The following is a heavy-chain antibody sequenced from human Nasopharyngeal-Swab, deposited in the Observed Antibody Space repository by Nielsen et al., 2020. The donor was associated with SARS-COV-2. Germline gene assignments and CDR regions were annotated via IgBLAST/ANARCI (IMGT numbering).Heavy chain of an antibody. CDR2: ISWDGGST. J-gene: IGHJ3*02. CDR1: GFTFDDYT. D-gene: IGHD3-10*01. V-gene: IGHV3-43*01. Sequence: LSLTCAASGFTFDDYTMHWVRQAPGKGLEWVSLISWDGGSTYYADSVKGRFTISRDNAKNSLYLQMNSLRAEDTAVYYCARGPTYYYGSGSYYNEDAFDIWGQGTMVTVSS. CDR3: ARGPTYYYGSGSYYNEDAFDI.